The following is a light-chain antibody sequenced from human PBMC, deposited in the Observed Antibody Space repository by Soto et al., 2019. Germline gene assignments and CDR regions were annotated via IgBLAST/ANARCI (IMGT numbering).Light chain of an antibody. CDR1: QIIGSW. V-gene: IGKV1-12*02. J-gene: IGKJ3*01. CDR2: AAS. CDR3: QQANSCPFT. Sequence: DIQMTQSPSSVSASIGDRVTITCRASQIIGSWLAWYQQKPGKAPTLLIYAASSLQSGVPSRFSGSGSGKDFTLTITSLQAEDSATYYCQQANSCPFTFGPGTKVDIK.